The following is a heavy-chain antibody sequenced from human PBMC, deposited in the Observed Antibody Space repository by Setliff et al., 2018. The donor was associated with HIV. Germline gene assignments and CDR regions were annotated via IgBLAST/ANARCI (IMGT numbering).Heavy chain of an antibody. CDR1: GFAFDNYC. J-gene: IGHJ6*02. Sequence: GGSLRLSCAASGFAFDNYCMTWVRQAPGKGLEWVSAIGGNTGSTYYADSVKGRFTISTDNSKNTLYLQMNSLRAEDTAVYYCAKPLTQWGVSPYHYAVDVWGQGTTVTV. CDR3: AKPLTQWGVSPYHYAVDV. V-gene: IGHV3-23*01. CDR2: IGGNTGST. D-gene: IGHD1-26*01.